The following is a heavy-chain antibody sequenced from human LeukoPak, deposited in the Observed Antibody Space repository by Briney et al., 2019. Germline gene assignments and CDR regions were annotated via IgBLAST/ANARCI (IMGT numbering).Heavy chain of an antibody. J-gene: IGHJ6*03. CDR1: GFTFSNAW. CDR2: IKSKTDGGTT. CDR3: TTVGSSWILYCYYYMDV. D-gene: IGHD6-13*01. Sequence: GGSLRLSCAASGFTFSNAWMSWVRQAPGKGLEWVGCIKSKTDGGTTDYAAPVKGRFTISRDDSKNTLYLQMNSLKTEDTAVYYCTTVGSSWILYCYYYMDVWGKGTTVTVSS. V-gene: IGHV3-15*01.